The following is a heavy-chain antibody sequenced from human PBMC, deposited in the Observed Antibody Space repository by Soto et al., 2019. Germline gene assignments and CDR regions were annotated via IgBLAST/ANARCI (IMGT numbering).Heavy chain of an antibody. V-gene: IGHV2-5*02. CDR1: GFSLTTPTVG. CDR2: VYWDDDK. D-gene: IGHD1-1*01. CDR3: AHKPDDANWFAP. Sequence: QIALKESGPALVKPTQNLTLTCTFSGFSLTTPTVGVGWIRQSPGKALEWLAFVYWDDDKRYSPSLKTRLPITKDSSENRVVLTMTDMDPADTGTYYCAHKPDDANWFAPWGQGTLVTVSS. J-gene: IGHJ5*02.